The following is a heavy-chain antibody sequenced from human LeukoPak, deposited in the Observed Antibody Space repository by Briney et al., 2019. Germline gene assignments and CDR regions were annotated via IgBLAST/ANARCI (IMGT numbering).Heavy chain of an antibody. D-gene: IGHD6-13*01. CDR2: IYHSGRT. Sequence: SETLSLTCAVSGGSISSSNWWSWVRQPPGKGLEWIGEIYHSGRTNYNPSLKSRVTISVDKSKNQFSLKLSSVTAVDTAVYYCARQISAAAIDYWGQGTLVTVSS. V-gene: IGHV4-4*02. CDR1: GGSISSSNW. CDR3: ARQISAAAIDY. J-gene: IGHJ4*02.